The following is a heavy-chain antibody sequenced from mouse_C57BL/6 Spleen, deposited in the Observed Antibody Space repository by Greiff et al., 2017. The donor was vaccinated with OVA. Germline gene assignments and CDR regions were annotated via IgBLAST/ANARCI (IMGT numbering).Heavy chain of an antibody. Sequence: EAGGGLVQPKGSLKLSCAASGFSFNTYAMNWVRQAPGKGLEWVARIRSKSNNYATYYADSVKDRFTISRDDSESMLYLQMNNLKTEDTAMYYCVSNDYAMDYWGQGTSVTVSS. CDR3: VSNDYAMDY. J-gene: IGHJ4*01. CDR2: IRSKSNNYAT. V-gene: IGHV10-1*01. CDR1: GFSFNTYA.